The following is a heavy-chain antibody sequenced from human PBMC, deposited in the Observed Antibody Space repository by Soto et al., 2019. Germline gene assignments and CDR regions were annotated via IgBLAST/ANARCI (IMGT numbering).Heavy chain of an antibody. CDR2: IYYSGST. CDR1: GGSISSGGYY. D-gene: IGHD1-7*01. V-gene: IGHV4-31*03. J-gene: IGHJ5*02. Sequence: SETLSLTCTVSGGSISSGGYYWSWIRQHPGKGLEWIAYIYYSGSTYYNPSLKSRVSISLDTSKTQFSLKLSSVTAADTAVYYCARGHNWNYERLDPWGQGTLVTVSS. CDR3: ARGHNWNYERLDP.